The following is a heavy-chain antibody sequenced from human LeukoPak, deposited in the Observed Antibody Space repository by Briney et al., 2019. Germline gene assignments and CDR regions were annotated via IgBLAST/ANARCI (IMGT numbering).Heavy chain of an antibody. Sequence: ASVEVSCKASGGTFDNSAINWVRQAPGQGVEWMGRIIPILNIPNYAQKLQGRVTIAADKSTSTAYMELSSLRSDDTAVYYCARQKMEVGYYGLDVWGQGTTVTVSS. CDR1: GGTFDNSA. D-gene: IGHD1-1*01. V-gene: IGHV1-69*04. J-gene: IGHJ6*02. CDR2: IIPILNIP. CDR3: ARQKMEVGYYGLDV.